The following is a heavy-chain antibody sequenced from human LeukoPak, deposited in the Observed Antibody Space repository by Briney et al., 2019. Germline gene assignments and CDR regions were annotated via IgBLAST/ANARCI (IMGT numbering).Heavy chain of an antibody. CDR3: ARDRGSGYYSTGDY. CDR1: GYTFTSSY. J-gene: IGHJ4*02. V-gene: IGHV1-46*01. Sequence: GASVTVSCKASGYTFTSSYMHWVRQAPGQGLEWMGIINPSGGSTTYAQKFQGRVTMTRDTSTSTVYMELSSLRSDDTAVYYCARDRGSGYYSTGDYWGQGTLVTVSS. D-gene: IGHD3-22*01. CDR2: INPSGGST.